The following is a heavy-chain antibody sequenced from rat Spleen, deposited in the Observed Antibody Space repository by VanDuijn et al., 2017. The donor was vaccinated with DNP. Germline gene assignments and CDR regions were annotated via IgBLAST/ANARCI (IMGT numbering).Heavy chain of an antibody. CDR1: GFTFNNYW. CDR2: ITSSGGST. CDR3: ARDLGYPAPFDY. D-gene: IGHD1-4*01. J-gene: IGHJ2*01. Sequence: EVQLVESGGDLVQPGRSLKLSCVASGFTFNNYWMTWIRQVPGKGLEWVASITSSGGSTYYPDSVKGRFTISRDNAKNTLYLQMNSLRSEDTATYYCARDLGYPAPFDYWGQGVMVTVSS. V-gene: IGHV5-31*01.